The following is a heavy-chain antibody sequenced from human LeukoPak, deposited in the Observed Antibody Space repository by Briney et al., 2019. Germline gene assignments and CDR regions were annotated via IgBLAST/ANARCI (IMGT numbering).Heavy chain of an antibody. D-gene: IGHD5-18*01. V-gene: IGHV3-53*01. CDR2: IYSGGST. CDR1: GFTVSGNY. Sequence: GGSLRLSCAASGFTVSGNYMSWVRQAPGKGLEWVSVIYSGGSTYYADSVKGRFTISRDNSKNTLYLQMNSLRAEDTAVYYCASTDTAMAPFDYWGQGTLVTVSS. CDR3: ASTDTAMAPFDY. J-gene: IGHJ4*02.